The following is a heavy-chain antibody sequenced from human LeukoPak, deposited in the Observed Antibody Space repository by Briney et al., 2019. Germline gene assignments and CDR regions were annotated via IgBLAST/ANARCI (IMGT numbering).Heavy chain of an antibody. CDR2: INPNSGGT. D-gene: IGHD3-22*01. J-gene: IGHJ4*02. CDR3: AKASEGGIVVVIIDY. V-gene: IGHV1-2*02. Sequence: ASVKVSCKASGYTFTGYYMHWVRQAPGQGLEWMGWINPNSGGTNYAQKFQGRVTMTRDTSISTAYMELSRLRSDDTALYYCAKASEGGIVVVIIDYWGQGTLVTVSS. CDR1: GYTFTGYY.